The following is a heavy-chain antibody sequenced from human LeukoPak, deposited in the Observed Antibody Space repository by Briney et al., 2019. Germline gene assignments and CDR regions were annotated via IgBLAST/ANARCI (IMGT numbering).Heavy chain of an antibody. D-gene: IGHD2-2*02. J-gene: IGHJ5*02. CDR2: IIPIFGTA. CDR3: ARDYAMGPAAISWFDP. CDR1: GGTFSSYA. V-gene: IGHV1-69*05. Sequence: SVKVSCKASGGTFSSYAISWVRQAPGQGLEWMGGIIPIFGTANCAQKFQGRVTITTDESTSTAYMELSSLRSEDTAVYYCARDYAMGPAAISWFDPWGQGTLVTVSS.